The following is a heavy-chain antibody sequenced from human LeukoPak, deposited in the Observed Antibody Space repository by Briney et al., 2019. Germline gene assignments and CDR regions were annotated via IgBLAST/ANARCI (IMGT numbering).Heavy chain of an antibody. J-gene: IGHJ4*02. V-gene: IGHV4-34*01. Sequence: SETLSLTCTVSGGSISGYYWSWIRRPPGKGLEWIGEVSHSGSTNYNPSLKSRVTISLDTSKNQFSLKVKSVTAADTAVYYCARVRRFGAGQDYWGQGTLVTFSS. D-gene: IGHD3-16*01. CDR3: ARVRRFGAGQDY. CDR2: VSHSGST. CDR1: GGSISGYY.